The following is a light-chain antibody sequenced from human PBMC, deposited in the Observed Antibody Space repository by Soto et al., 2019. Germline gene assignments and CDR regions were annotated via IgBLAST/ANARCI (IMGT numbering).Light chain of an antibody. Sequence: DIQMTQSPSSLSASIGERVTISCRASQGIRNSLAWYQQKPGQVPKFLIYGATTLQSGVPARFSGSGSGTDFTLTISSLQPEDVATYYCQKCDSAPCTFGQGTKLEIK. V-gene: IGKV1-27*01. J-gene: IGKJ2*02. CDR3: QKCDSAPCT. CDR2: GAT. CDR1: QGIRNS.